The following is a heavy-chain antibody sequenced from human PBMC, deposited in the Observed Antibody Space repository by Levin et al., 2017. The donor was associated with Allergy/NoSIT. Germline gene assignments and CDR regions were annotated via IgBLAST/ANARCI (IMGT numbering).Heavy chain of an antibody. D-gene: IGHD3-10*01. CDR1: GFTFSSYA. CDR3: ARLRGIIWFGDKGSSFDY. J-gene: IGHJ4*02. CDR2: ISYDGSNK. V-gene: IGHV3-30-3*01. Sequence: PGGSLRLSCAASGFTFSSYAMHWVRQAPGKGLEWVAVISYDGSNKYYADSVKGRFTVSRDNSKDTLYLQMNSLRAEDTAVYYCARLRGIIWFGDKGSSFDYWGQGTLVTVSS.